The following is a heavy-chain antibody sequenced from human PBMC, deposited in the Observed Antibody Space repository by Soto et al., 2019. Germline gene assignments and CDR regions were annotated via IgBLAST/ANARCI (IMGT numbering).Heavy chain of an antibody. J-gene: IGHJ3*02. D-gene: IGHD4-17*01. CDR1: GFTFSTYE. CDR2: ISSSGNPI. Sequence: GSLRLSCAASGFTFSTYEMNWVRQAPGKGLEWVAYISSSGNPIYYADSVRGRFTISRDNAKNSLHLQMNSLRAEDTAVYYCAGDPPSEVYSDYFPHDTFYIWGHGTRVTVSS. V-gene: IGHV3-48*03. CDR3: AGDPPSEVYSDYFPHDTFYI.